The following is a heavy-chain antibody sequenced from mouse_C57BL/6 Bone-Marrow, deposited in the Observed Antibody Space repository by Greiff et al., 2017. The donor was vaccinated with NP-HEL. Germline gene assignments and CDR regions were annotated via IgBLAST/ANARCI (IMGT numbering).Heavy chain of an antibody. J-gene: IGHJ2*01. CDR2: INPNNGGT. CDR3: ARSGGYYYSSSWDY. D-gene: IGHD1-1*01. V-gene: IGHV1-18*01. CDR1: GYTFTDYN. Sequence: EVQLQQSGPELVKPGASVKIPCKASGYTFTDYNMDWVKQSHGKSLEWIGDINPNNGGTNYNQKFKGKATLTVDKSSSIAYMEMSSLTSEDTTVSYCARSGGYYYSSSWDYWGQGTTLTVSS.